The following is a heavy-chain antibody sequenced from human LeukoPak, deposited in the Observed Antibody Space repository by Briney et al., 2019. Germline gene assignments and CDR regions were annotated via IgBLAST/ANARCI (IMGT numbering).Heavy chain of an antibody. J-gene: IGHJ4*02. CDR3: ARDSALRTRGVPADY. CDR2: ISAYNGNT. CDR1: GYTFTSYG. Sequence: ASVKVSCKASGYTFTSYGISWVRQAPGQRLEWMGWISAYNGNTNYAQKLQGRVTMTTDTSTSTAYMELRSLRSDDTAVYYCARDSALRTRGVPADYWGQGTLVTVSS. V-gene: IGHV1-18*01. D-gene: IGHD2-2*01.